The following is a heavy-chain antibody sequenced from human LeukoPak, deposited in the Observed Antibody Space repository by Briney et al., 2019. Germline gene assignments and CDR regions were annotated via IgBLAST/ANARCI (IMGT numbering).Heavy chain of an antibody. CDR2: ISGSGGST. J-gene: IGHJ3*02. D-gene: IGHD3-3*01. CDR1: GFTFSSYA. V-gene: IGHV3-23*01. CDR3: AKDQGIFGVIHDAFDI. Sequence: GGSLRLSCAAPGFTFSSYAMSGVRQAPGKGLEWVSAISGSGGSTYYADSVKGRFTISRDNSKNTLYLQMNSLRAEDTAVYYCAKDQGIFGVIHDAFDIWGQGTMVTVSS.